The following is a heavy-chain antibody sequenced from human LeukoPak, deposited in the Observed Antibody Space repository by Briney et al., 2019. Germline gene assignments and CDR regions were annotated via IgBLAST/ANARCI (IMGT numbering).Heavy chain of an antibody. CDR2: IYYSGST. J-gene: IGHJ4*02. D-gene: IGHD3-22*01. Sequence: SQTLSLTCTVSGGSISSSSYYWGWIRQPPGKGLEWIGSIYYSGSTYYNPSLKSRVTISVDTSKNQFSLKLSSVTAADTAVYYCARDPLDDYDSSGPDYWGQGTLVTVSS. CDR3: ARDPLDDYDSSGPDY. CDR1: GGSISSSSYY. V-gene: IGHV4-39*07.